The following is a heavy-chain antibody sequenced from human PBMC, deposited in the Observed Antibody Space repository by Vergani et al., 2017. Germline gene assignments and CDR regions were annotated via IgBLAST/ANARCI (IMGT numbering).Heavy chain of an antibody. CDR2: IRSKAYGGTT. D-gene: IGHD3-22*01. CDR3: TREALQYYYDSSGPVDY. Sequence: EVQLVESGGGLVPPGRSLRLSCAASGFSFGDYAMTWVRQAPGKGLEWVAFIRSKAYGGTTEYAASVKGRFTISRDDSKSIAYLQMNSLKTEDTAVYYCTREALQYYYDSSGPVDYWGQGTLVTVSS. CDR1: GFSFGDYA. V-gene: IGHV3-49*04. J-gene: IGHJ4*02.